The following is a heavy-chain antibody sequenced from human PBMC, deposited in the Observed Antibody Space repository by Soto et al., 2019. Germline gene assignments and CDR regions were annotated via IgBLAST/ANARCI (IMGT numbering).Heavy chain of an antibody. CDR2: IYYSGST. J-gene: IGHJ4*02. CDR3: ARVRPTVTTYFDY. CDR1: GGSISSGGYY. V-gene: IGHV4-31*03. D-gene: IGHD4-17*01. Sequence: SETLSLTCTVSGGSISSGGYYWSWSRQHPGKGLEWIGCIYYSGSTYYNPSLKSRVTISVDTSKNQFSLKLSSVTAAHTTVYYCARVRPTVTTYFDYWRQGTLVTVSS.